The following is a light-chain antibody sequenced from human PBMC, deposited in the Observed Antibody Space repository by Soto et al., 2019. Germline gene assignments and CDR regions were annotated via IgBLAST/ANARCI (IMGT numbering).Light chain of an antibody. Sequence: DIQMTQSPSSLSASVGDRVSITCRASQTIGNYLIWYQHRPGKAPKVLIYAASNLKIGAPPRFSGSGSGTDFTLTISNLLPEDSAPYYYQQSYAAPPTFGIGTKVEIK. CDR3: QQSYAAPPT. J-gene: IGKJ2*01. CDR2: AAS. CDR1: QTIGNY. V-gene: IGKV1-39*01.